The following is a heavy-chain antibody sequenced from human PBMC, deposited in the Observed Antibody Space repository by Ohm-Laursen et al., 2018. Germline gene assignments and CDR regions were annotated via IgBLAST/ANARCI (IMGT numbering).Heavy chain of an antibody. V-gene: IGHV4-59*01. CDR3: ARDDSQFDY. Sequence: SDTLSLTCTVSGGSIRSYYWSWIPQPPGKGLEWIGYIYYSGSTNYNPSLKSRVTISMDTSKNQLSLRLSSVTAADTAVYYCARDDSQFDYWGHGTLVTVSS. CDR1: GGSIRSYY. CDR2: IYYSGST. D-gene: IGHD3-22*01. J-gene: IGHJ4*01.